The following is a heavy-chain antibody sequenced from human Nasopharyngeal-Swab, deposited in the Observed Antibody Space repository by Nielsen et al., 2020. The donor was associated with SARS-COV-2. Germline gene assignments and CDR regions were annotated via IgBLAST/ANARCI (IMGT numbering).Heavy chain of an antibody. V-gene: IGHV3-30-3*01. Sequence: SLRLSCAASGFTFSSYAMHWVRQAPGKGLEWVAVISYDGSNKYYADSVKGRFTISRDNSKNTLYLQMNSLRAEDTAVYYCAREPNPGIAAAGTHDYWGQGTLVTVSS. CDR3: AREPNPGIAAAGTHDY. J-gene: IGHJ4*02. CDR2: ISYDGSNK. CDR1: GFTFSSYA. D-gene: IGHD6-13*01.